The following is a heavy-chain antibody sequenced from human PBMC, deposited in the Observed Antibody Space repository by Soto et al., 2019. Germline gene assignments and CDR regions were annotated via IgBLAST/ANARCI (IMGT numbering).Heavy chain of an antibody. CDR2: ISGGGGST. J-gene: IGHJ4*02. V-gene: IGHV3-23*01. CDR3: AKDPTSYDSSAQFDS. CDR1: GFSFNIFA. D-gene: IGHD3-22*01. Sequence: GGSLRLSCAASGFSFNIFAMNWVRQAPGKGLEWVSGISGGGGSTYYADSVKGCFTISRDNSNNTLYLQMNSLRAEDTAVYYCAKDPTSYDSSAQFDSWGQGTLVTVSS.